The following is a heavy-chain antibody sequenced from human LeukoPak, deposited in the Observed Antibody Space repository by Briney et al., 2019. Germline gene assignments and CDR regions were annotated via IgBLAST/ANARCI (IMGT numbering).Heavy chain of an antibody. D-gene: IGHD6-19*01. Sequence: TGGSLRLSCAASGFTFSSYAMHWVRQAPGKGLEWVAVISYDGSNKYYADSVKGRFTISRDNSKNTLYLQMNSLRAEDTAVYYCARVPIAVPRYFDYWGQGTLVTVSS. CDR1: GFTFSSYA. CDR3: ARVPIAVPRYFDY. V-gene: IGHV3-30-3*01. J-gene: IGHJ4*02. CDR2: ISYDGSNK.